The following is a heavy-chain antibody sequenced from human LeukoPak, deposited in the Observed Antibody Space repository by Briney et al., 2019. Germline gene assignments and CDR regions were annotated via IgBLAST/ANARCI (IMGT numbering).Heavy chain of an antibody. CDR3: AKTGSGSWGYFDY. V-gene: IGHV3-21*01. D-gene: IGHD6-13*01. Sequence: GGSLRLSCAASGFTFSSYSMNWVRQAPGKGLEWVSSISSSSSYIYYADSVKGRFTISRDNAKNTLYLQMNSLRPEDTAVYYCAKTGSGSWGYFDYWGQGTLVTVSS. CDR1: GFTFSSYS. CDR2: ISSSSSYI. J-gene: IGHJ4*02.